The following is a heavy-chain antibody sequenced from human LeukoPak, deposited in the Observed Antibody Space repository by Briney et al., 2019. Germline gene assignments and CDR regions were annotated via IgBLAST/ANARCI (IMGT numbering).Heavy chain of an antibody. D-gene: IGHD3-10*01. V-gene: IGHV1-69*13. CDR2: IIPIFGSA. CDR1: GGTFSSYT. J-gene: IGHJ4*02. Sequence: ASVKVSCKASGGTFSSYTITWVRQAPGQGLEWMGGIIPIFGSANYAQKFQGRVTITADESTSTAYMELSSLRSEDTAVYYCATATMVRDVHFDYWGQGTLVTVSS. CDR3: ATATMVRDVHFDY.